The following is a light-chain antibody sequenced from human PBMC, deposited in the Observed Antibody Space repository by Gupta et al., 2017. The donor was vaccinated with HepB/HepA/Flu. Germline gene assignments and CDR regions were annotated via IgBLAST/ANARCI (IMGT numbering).Light chain of an antibody. J-gene: IGKJ3*01. Sequence: IVLTQSPGTLSLSPGERATLSCWASQYITSDYLAWYQQKPGQAPRLLIYGASSRDNGIPDRFSGSGYGTEFTLTISRLEPEDFAVYYWQQYGTSVPTFGPGTKSRNQT. V-gene: IGKV3-20*01. CDR2: GAS. CDR3: QQYGTSVPT. CDR1: QYITSDY.